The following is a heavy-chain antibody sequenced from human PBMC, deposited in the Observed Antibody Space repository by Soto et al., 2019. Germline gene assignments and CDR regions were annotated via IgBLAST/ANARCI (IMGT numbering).Heavy chain of an antibody. J-gene: IGHJ4*02. V-gene: IGHV3-7*01. CDR2: IKQDGSEK. CDR1: GFTFSAYW. Sequence: GGSLRLSCATSGFTFSAYWMTWVRQAPGKGLEWVASIKQDGSEKYFLDSVRGRFIISRDNAKYSLSLQMNSLRAEDTAMYYCACSYTLAPSTHYYFDYWSQGTLVTVSS. CDR3: ACSYTLAPSTHYYFDY. D-gene: IGHD2-2*01.